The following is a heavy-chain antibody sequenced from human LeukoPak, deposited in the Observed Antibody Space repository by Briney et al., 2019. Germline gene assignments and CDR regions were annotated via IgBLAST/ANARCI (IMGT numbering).Heavy chain of an antibody. D-gene: IGHD6-13*01. CDR3: ARAPTRIAAAGIPLRIFDY. CDR1: GYTFTGYY. J-gene: IGHJ4*02. V-gene: IGHV1-2*02. CDR2: INPYSGGT. Sequence: GASVTVSCKASGYTFTGYYMHWVRQAPGQGLEWMGWINPYSGGTNYAQKFQGRVTMTRDRFIRTAYMELSRLRSDDTAVYYCARAPTRIAAAGIPLRIFDYWGQGTLVTVSS.